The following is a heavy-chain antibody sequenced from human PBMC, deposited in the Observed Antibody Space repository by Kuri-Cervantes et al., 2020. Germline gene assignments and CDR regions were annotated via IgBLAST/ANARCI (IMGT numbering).Heavy chain of an antibody. CDR2: INSDGSST. D-gene: IGHD6-19*01. J-gene: IGHJ4*02. CDR1: GFTFSSYS. V-gene: IGHV3-74*01. Sequence: GESLKISCAASGFTFSSYSMNWVRQAPGKGLEWVSRINSDGSSTSYADSVKGRLTISRDNAKNTLYLQMNSLRAEDTDVYYCARGHNSSGWYYGYWGQGTLVTVSS. CDR3: ARGHNSSGWYYGY.